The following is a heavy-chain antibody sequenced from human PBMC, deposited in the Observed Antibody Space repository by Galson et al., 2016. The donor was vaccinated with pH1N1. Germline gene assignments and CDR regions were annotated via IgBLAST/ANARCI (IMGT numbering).Heavy chain of an antibody. CDR2: VKNKIDGETT. CDR3: ATENYIREFEADAFDI. CDR1: GFPFSNAW. V-gene: IGHV3-15*01. J-gene: IGHJ3*02. Sequence: SLRLSCAASGFPFSNAWMSWVRQAPGKGLEWVGRVKNKIDGETTDYATSVKGRFTVSRDDAKSTLYLQMNRLQTDDTGVYYCATENYIREFEADAFDIWGQGAMVIVSS. D-gene: IGHD1-7*01.